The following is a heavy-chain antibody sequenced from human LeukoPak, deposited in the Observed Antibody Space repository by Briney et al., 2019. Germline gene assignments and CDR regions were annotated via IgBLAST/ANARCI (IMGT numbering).Heavy chain of an antibody. D-gene: IGHD3-22*01. J-gene: IGHJ3*02. CDR2: INPNSGGT. Sequence: GASVKVSCKASGYTFTGYFIHWLRQAPGQGLEWMGWINPNSGGTHFAQKFQGMVTMTRDTSISTAFMELSRLGSDGTAVYYCAREFSDSSGHYYGGFDIWGQGTMLTVSS. V-gene: IGHV1-2*02. CDR3: AREFSDSSGHYYGGFDI. CDR1: GYTFTGYF.